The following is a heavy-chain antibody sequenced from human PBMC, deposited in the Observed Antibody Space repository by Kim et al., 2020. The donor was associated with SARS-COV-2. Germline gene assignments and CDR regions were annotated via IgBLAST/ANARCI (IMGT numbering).Heavy chain of an antibody. CDR2: INHSRGT. Sequence: SETLSLTCAVYGGSLSNYHWTWIRQPPGKGLEWIGEINHSRGTNCNPSLRSRVTISLDTSKNQLSLNLRSVTAADTAVYYCARGRAGVVPSPILGIEPYYDYYAMDVWGQGTTVTVSS. J-gene: IGHJ6*02. D-gene: IGHD2-2*02. V-gene: IGHV4-34*01. CDR3: ARGRAGVVPSPILGIEPYYDYYAMDV. CDR1: GGSLSNYH.